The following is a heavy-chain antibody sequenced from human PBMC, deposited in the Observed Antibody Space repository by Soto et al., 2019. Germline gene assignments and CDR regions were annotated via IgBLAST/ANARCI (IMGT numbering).Heavy chain of an antibody. CDR1: GFTFSSYA. CDR2: ISGSGGST. Sequence: EVQLLESGGGLVQPGGSLRLSCAASGFTFSSYAMSWVRQAPGKGLEWVSAISGSGGSTYYADSVKGRFTISRDNSKNTLYLQMNSLRAEDTAVYYCAKDPGRWYSSGQGLGYFDYWGQGTLVTVSS. CDR3: AKDPGRWYSSGQGLGYFDY. D-gene: IGHD6-19*01. J-gene: IGHJ4*02. V-gene: IGHV3-23*01.